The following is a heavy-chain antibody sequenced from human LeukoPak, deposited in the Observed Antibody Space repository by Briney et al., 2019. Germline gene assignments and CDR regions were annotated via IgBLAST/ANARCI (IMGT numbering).Heavy chain of an antibody. D-gene: IGHD5-18*01. CDR1: GYTFTSYA. V-gene: IGHV1-3*01. J-gene: IGHJ4*02. CDR2: INAGNGNT. Sequence: ASVKVSCKASGYTFTSYAMHWVRQAPGQRLEWMEWINAGNGNTKYSQKFQGRVTITRDTSASTAYMELSSLRSEDTAVYYCARGYRIQLWLYYYWGQGTLVTVSS. CDR3: ARGYRIQLWLYYY.